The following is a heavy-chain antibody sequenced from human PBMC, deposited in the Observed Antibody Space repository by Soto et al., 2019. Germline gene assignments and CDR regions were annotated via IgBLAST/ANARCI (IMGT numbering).Heavy chain of an antibody. CDR3: ARVVSSSWNGAYYYYYGMEV. Sequence: GWSLRLSCAASGFPFSSYSMNLVRQAPGKGLEWVSSISSSSSYIYYADSVKGRFTISRENAKNSLYLQMNSLRAEDTAVYYCARVVSSSWNGAYYYYYGMEVWGEETTVTVFS. J-gene: IGHJ6*04. CDR1: GFPFSSYS. D-gene: IGHD6-13*01. CDR2: ISSSSSYI. V-gene: IGHV3-21*01.